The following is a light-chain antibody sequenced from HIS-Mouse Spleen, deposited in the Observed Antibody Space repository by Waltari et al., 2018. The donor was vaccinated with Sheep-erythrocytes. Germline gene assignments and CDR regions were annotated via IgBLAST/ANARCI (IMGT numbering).Light chain of an antibody. J-gene: IGLJ3*02. V-gene: IGLV2-8*01. Sequence: QSALTQPPSASGSPGQSVTISCTGTSSDVGGYNYVSWYQQHPGKAPNLMIYEVSKRPSGVPDRVSGSKPGNTASLTVSGLQAEDEADYYCSSYAGSNNWVFGGGTKLTVL. CDR2: EVS. CDR1: SSDVGGYNY. CDR3: SSYAGSNNWV.